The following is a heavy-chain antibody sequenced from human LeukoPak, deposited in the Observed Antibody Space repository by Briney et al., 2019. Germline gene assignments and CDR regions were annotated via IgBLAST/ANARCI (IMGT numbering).Heavy chain of an antibody. V-gene: IGHV3-7*01. D-gene: IGHD5-18*01. CDR1: GFTFSSYW. Sequence: GGSLRLSCAASGFTFSSYWMSWVRQAPGKGLEWVANIKQDGSEKYYVDSVKGRFTISRDNAKNSLFLQMNSLRAEDTALYYCTRDLSVDTAMVNWGQGTLVTVSS. J-gene: IGHJ4*02. CDR3: TRDLSVDTAMVN. CDR2: IKQDGSEK.